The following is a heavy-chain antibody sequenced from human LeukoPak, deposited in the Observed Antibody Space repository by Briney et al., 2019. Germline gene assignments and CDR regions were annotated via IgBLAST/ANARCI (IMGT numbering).Heavy chain of an antibody. V-gene: IGHV1-8*01. CDR1: GYTFTSYD. CDR3: ARTRSRWLQIRGAFDI. Sequence: ASVKVSSKASGYTFTSYDINWVRQATGQGLEWMEWMNPNSGNTGYAQQFQGRVTMTRNTSISTAYMELSSLRSEDTAVYYCARTRSRWLQIRGAFDIWGQGTMVTVSS. J-gene: IGHJ3*02. D-gene: IGHD5-24*01. CDR2: MNPNSGNT.